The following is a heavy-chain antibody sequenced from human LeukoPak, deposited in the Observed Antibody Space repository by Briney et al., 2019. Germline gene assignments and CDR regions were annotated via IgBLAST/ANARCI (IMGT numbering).Heavy chain of an antibody. V-gene: IGHV1-2*02. J-gene: IGHJ4*02. CDR2: INPNSGGT. CDR3: ARDWQSDSSGYYY. Sequence: ASVKVSCKASVYTFTGYYMHWVRQAPGQGLEWMGWINPNSGGTNYAQKFQGRVTMTSDTPISTAYMELSRLRSDDTAVYYCARDWQSDSSGYYYWGQGTLVTVSS. CDR1: VYTFTGYY. D-gene: IGHD3-22*01.